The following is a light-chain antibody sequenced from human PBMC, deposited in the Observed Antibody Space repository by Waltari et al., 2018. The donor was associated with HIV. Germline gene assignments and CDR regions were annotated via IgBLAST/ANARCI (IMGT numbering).Light chain of an antibody. Sequence: DIQMTQSPSSLSASIGDTVTITCRASQDISSSVSWCQQQPGKVPKLLVHGAFILQRGVPSRVRGSGSGTDYTLTISGLQAEDFATYFCQQYFAVPLTFGGGTRV. J-gene: IGKJ4*01. V-gene: IGKV1-NL1*01. CDR2: GAF. CDR3: QQYFAVPLT. CDR1: QDISSS.